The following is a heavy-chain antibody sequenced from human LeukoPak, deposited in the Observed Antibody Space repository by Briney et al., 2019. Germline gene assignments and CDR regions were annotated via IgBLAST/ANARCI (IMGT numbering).Heavy chain of an antibody. CDR1: GYSISSGYY. J-gene: IGHJ4*02. CDR2: IYHSGST. CDR3: ARGGLGYSSSWYVY. Sequence: SETLSLTCTVSGYSISSGYYWGWIRQPPGKGLEWIGSIYHSGSTYYNPSLKSRVTISVDTSKNQFSLKLSSVTAADTAVYYCARGGLGYSSSWYVYWGQGTLVTVSS. D-gene: IGHD6-13*01. V-gene: IGHV4-38-2*02.